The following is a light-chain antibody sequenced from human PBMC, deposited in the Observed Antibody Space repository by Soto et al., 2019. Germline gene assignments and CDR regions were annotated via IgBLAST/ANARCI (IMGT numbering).Light chain of an antibody. CDR3: HQYGNSPWT. CDR1: QSGFGTY. J-gene: IGKJ1*01. CDR2: AAS. V-gene: IGKV3-20*01. Sequence: EIVLTQSPGTLSLSPGERATLSCRDSQSGFGTYLAWFQQKPGPAPRLLIYAASNSATGIPDRFSGSVSGTDFPPTISRLEPEDVAVYDCHQYGNSPWTLGQGSKVEIK.